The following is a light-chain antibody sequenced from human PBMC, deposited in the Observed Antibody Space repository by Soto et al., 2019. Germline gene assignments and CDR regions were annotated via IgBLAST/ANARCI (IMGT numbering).Light chain of an antibody. CDR1: QSLAHSDGNTY. Sequence: DIVMTQTPLSSPVTLGQPASISCRSSQSLAHSDGNTYLSWLHQRPGQPPRLLIYQISNRLSGVPDRFSGVGAGTDFTLRISRVEAEDVGIYYCLQATQFPRTFGQGTKVEIK. V-gene: IGKV2-24*01. CDR2: QIS. J-gene: IGKJ1*01. CDR3: LQATQFPRT.